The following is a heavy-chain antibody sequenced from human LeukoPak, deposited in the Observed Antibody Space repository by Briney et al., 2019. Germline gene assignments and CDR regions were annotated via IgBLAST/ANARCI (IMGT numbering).Heavy chain of an antibody. D-gene: IGHD3-10*01. Sequence: GGSLRLSCAASGFTFSNAWMSWVRQAPGKGLEWVGRIKSKTDGGTTDYAAPVKGRFTISRDDSKNTLYQQMNSLKTEDTAVYYCTTDPSAMVPYYYYCYMDVWGKGTTVTISS. V-gene: IGHV3-15*01. J-gene: IGHJ6*03. CDR3: TTDPSAMVPYYYYCYMDV. CDR1: GFTFSNAW. CDR2: IKSKTDGGTT.